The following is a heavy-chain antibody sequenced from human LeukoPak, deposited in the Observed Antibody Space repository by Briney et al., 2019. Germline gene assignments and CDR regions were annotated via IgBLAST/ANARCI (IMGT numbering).Heavy chain of an antibody. CDR2: ISYDGSNK. V-gene: IGHV3-30*18. D-gene: IGHD4-17*01. Sequence: GGSLRLSCAASGFTFSSYGMHWVRQAPGKGLEWVAVISYDGSNKYYADSVKGRFTISRDNSKNTLYLQMNSLRAEDTAVYYCAKHGGTVTRALDYWGQGTLVTVSS. J-gene: IGHJ4*02. CDR3: AKHGGTVTRALDY. CDR1: GFTFSSYG.